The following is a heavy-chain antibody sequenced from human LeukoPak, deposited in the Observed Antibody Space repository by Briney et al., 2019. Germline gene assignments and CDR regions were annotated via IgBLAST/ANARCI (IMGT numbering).Heavy chain of an antibody. CDR1: GFTFDDYA. V-gene: IGHV3-43*01. CDR3: VKDFILTPGAEGRMHS. Sequence: PGGSLRLSCAASGFTFDDYAMHWVRQVPGKGLEWISLIASDGGSRYYADSVLGRFTVSRDNTKNSLFLQMNSLRPEDTALYYCVKDFILTPGAEGRMHSWGQGTLVIVSS. J-gene: IGHJ4*02. CDR2: IASDGGSR. D-gene: IGHD2-8*02.